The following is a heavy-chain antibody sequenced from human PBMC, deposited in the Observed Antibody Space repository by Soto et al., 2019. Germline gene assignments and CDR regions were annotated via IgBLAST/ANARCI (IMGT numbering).Heavy chain of an antibody. CDR1: GFTFSSYA. J-gene: IGHJ4*02. Sequence: EVQLLESGGGLVQPGGSLRLSCAASGFTFSSYAMNWVRQAPGKGLEWVSVISGSGDSTYYADSVKGRFTISRDNSQNTRYLQMNSLRAEDTAVYYCARRSSGWFFDYGGQGTLVTVSS. CDR3: ARRSSGWFFDY. D-gene: IGHD6-19*01. V-gene: IGHV3-23*01. CDR2: ISGSGDST.